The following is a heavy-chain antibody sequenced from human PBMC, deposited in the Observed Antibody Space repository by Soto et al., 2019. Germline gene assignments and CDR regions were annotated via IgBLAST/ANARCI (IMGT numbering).Heavy chain of an antibody. D-gene: IGHD3-10*01. Sequence: GGSLRLSCAAAGFTFISYAMNWVRQTPGKGLEWVSSISSSRSYIYYADSVKGRFIISRDNAKNSLYLQMNSLIAEDTAVYYCARDRYYYGSEKGYWGQGTLVTVSS. CDR3: ARDRYYYGSEKGY. J-gene: IGHJ4*02. CDR1: GFTFISYA. V-gene: IGHV3-21*01. CDR2: ISSSRSYI.